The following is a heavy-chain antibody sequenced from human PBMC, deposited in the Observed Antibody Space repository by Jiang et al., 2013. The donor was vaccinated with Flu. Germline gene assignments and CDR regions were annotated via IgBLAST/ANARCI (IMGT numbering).Heavy chain of an antibody. V-gene: IGHV1-69*01. CDR3: ARALDYYDSSGYRGDAFDI. D-gene: IGHD3-22*01. J-gene: IGHJ3*02. CDR1: GGTFSTYT. CDR2: IIPIFGTA. Sequence: QLLESGAEVKKPGSSVKVSCKASGGTFSTYTINWVRQAPGQGLEWMGGIIPIFGTANYAQKFQDRVTITADESTSTAYMELSSLRSEDTAVYYCARALDYYDSSGYRGDAFDIWGQGTMVTVSS.